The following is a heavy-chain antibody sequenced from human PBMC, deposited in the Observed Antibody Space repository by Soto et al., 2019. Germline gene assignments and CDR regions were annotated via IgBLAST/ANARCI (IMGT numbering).Heavy chain of an antibody. CDR3: ARVLVVAGRSWFDP. D-gene: IGHD6-19*01. CDR2: IYHSGST. V-gene: IGHV4-4*02. Sequence: PSETLSLTCGVSGGSISGSNWWSWVRQPSGKGLEWIGEIYHSGSTNYNPSLKSRVTISVDKSKNQFSLNLSSVTAADTAVYYCARVLVVAGRSWFDPWGQGTLVTVSS. CDR1: GGSISGSNW. J-gene: IGHJ5*02.